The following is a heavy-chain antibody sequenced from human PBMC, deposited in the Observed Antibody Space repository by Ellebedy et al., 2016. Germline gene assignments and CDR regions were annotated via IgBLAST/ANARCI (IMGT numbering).Heavy chain of an antibody. J-gene: IGHJ4*02. V-gene: IGHV3-7*01. CDR3: ASAIDY. CDR1: GFAFRSAW. Sequence: GESLKISXVGSGFAFRSAWLNWVRQAPGKGLEWVANINQDGSEKHYVDSVKGRFTISRDNAKNSLFLQMNNLRSEDTAVYHCASAIDYWGQGTLVTVSS. CDR2: INQDGSEK.